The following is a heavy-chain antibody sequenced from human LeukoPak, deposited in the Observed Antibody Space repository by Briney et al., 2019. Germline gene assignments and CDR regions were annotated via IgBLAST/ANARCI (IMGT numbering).Heavy chain of an antibody. CDR2: ISGSGAT. CDR3: ARDPMYNGGNSGAFDL. D-gene: IGHD4-23*01. J-gene: IGHJ3*01. CDR1: GFTFSDHF. V-gene: IGHV3-11*01. Sequence: GGSLRLSCAASGFTFSDHFMTSIRQAPGKGLEWISYISGSGATYHADSVKGRFTISRDNAQNSLWLQMSSLRAEDTAVYYCARDPMYNGGNSGAFDLWGQGTVVTVSS.